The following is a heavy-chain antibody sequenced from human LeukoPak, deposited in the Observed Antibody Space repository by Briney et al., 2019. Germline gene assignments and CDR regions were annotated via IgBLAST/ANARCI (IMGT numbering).Heavy chain of an antibody. D-gene: IGHD1-26*01. J-gene: IGHJ1*01. V-gene: IGHV1-69*04. CDR3: ARESSGSYYGIKNAEYFQH. CDR2: IIPILGIA. CDR1: GGTFSSYA. Sequence: SVKVSCKASGGTFSSYAISWVRQAPGQGLEWMGRIIPILGIANYAQKFQGRVTITADKSTSTAYMELSSLRSEDTAVYYCARESSGSYYGIKNAEYFQHWGQGTLVTVSS.